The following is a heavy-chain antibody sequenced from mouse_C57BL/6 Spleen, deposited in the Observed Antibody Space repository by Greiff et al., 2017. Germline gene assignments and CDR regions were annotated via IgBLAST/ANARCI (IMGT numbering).Heavy chain of an antibody. CDR2: IDPDNGDT. Sequence: VQLKQSGAELVRPGASVKLSCTASGFNIKDDYMHWVKQRPEQGLEWIGWIDPDNGDTEYASKFQGKATITADTSSNTAYLQLSSLTSEDTAVYYCTTLDDSFDDWGQGTTLTVSS. CDR1: GFNIKDDY. D-gene: IGHD2-4*01. V-gene: IGHV14-4*01. J-gene: IGHJ2*01. CDR3: TTLDDSFDD.